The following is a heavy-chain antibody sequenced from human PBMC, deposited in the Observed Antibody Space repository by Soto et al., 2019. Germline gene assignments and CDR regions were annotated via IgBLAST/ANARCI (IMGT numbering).Heavy chain of an antibody. CDR3: AHSPHGDYWYWFDP. D-gene: IGHD4-17*01. CDR2: IYWDDDK. J-gene: IGHJ5*02. CDR1: GFSLNTGGVG. Sequence: QITLKESGPTLVKPTQTLTLTCTFFGFSLNTGGVGVGWIRQPPGKALEWLALIYWDDDKRYSPSLKSRLTITKETSKNQHVVLTMTNMDPEDTATYYCAHSPHGDYWYWFDPWGQGTLVTVSS. V-gene: IGHV2-5*02.